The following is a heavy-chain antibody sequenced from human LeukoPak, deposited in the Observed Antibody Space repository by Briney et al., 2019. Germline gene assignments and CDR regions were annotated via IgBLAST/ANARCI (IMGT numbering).Heavy chain of an antibody. CDR1: GHSISSGYY. D-gene: IGHD3-10*01. CDR2: IYHSGST. V-gene: IGHV4-38-2*01. CDR3: ARVGYMVRGVSDY. J-gene: IGHJ4*02. Sequence: PSETLSLTCAVSGHSISSGYYWGWIRQPPGKGLEWIGSIYHSGSTYYNPSLKSRVTISVDTSKNQFSLKLSSVTAADTAVYYCARVGYMVRGVSDYWGQGTLVTVSS.